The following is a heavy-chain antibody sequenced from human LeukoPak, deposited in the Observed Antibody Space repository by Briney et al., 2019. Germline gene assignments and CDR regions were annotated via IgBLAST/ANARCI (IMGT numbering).Heavy chain of an antibody. J-gene: IGHJ4*02. V-gene: IGHV6-1*01. CDR2: TYYRSKWYS. D-gene: IGHD6-19*01. Sequence: SQTLSLTCAISGDSVSSNSAAWNWIRQSPSRGLEWLGRTYYRSKWYSQYVVSVKSRININPDTSKNQFSLQLNSVTPEDTAVYYCARGGTSSGPGFDYWGQGTLVTVSS. CDR1: GDSVSSNSAA. CDR3: ARGGTSSGPGFDY.